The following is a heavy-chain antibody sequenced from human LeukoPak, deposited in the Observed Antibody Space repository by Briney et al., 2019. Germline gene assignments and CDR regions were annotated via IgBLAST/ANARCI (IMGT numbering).Heavy chain of an antibody. V-gene: IGHV5-51*01. D-gene: IGHD6-19*01. CDR2: IYPSDSDT. CDR1: GYRFTSYW. CDR3: ATAVAGTSSDY. J-gene: IGHJ4*02. Sequence: GESLKISCKGSGYRFTSYWIAWVRQMPGKGLEWMGIIYPSDSDTRYSPSFQGQVTISADKSISTAYLQWSSLKASDTAMYYCATAVAGTSSDYWGQGTLVTVSS.